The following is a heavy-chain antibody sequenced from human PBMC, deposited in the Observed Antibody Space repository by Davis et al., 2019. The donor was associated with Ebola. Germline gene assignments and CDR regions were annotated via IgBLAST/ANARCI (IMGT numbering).Heavy chain of an antibody. CDR2: VIPIFGTA. D-gene: IGHD4-17*01. Sequence: SVKVSCKASGGTFSSYAISWVRQAPGQGLEWMGGVIPIFGTANYAQKFQGRVTITADESTSTAYMELSSLRSEDTAVYYCARGTSSYGAPGTYWGQGTLVTVSS. J-gene: IGHJ4*02. V-gene: IGHV1-69*13. CDR3: ARGTSSYGAPGTY. CDR1: GGTFSSYA.